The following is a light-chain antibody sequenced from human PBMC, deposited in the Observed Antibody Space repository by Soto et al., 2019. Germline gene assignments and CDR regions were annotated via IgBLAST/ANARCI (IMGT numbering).Light chain of an antibody. J-gene: IGKJ1*01. CDR1: QGIRND. Sequence: AIQMTQSPSSLSASVGDRVTITCRASQGIRNDLAWYQQKPGNAPKLLIYAASILQRGVPSRFSGSGSGKDFTLTISSLQPEDFATYYCLQDYNLLRTFGQGTKVDIK. V-gene: IGKV1-6*01. CDR2: AAS. CDR3: LQDYNLLRT.